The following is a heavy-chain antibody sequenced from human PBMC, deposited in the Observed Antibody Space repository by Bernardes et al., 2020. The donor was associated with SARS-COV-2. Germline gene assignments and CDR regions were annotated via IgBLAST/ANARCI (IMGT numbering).Heavy chain of an antibody. CDR3: ARGAYFDWFDGTYYYYGMDV. J-gene: IGHJ6*02. CDR1: GYTFTSYA. Sequence: ASVKVSCKASGYTFTSYAMNWVRQAPGQGLEWMGWINTNTGNPTYAQGFTGRFVFSLDTSVSTAYLQISSLKAEDTAVYYCARGAYFDWFDGTYYYYGMDVWGQGTTVTVSS. V-gene: IGHV7-4-1*02. CDR2: INTNTGNP. D-gene: IGHD3-9*01.